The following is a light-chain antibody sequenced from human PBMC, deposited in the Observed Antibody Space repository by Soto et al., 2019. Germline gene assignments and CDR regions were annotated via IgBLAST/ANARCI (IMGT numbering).Light chain of an antibody. J-gene: IGKJ1*01. CDR2: WAS. V-gene: IGKV4-1*01. CDR3: LQYYSIPWT. CDR1: QSVFHSSNNKNY. Sequence: DIVMTQSPDSLAVSLGERATINCKSRQSVFHSSNNKNYLAWYQHKPGQPTKVLVYWASTRQSGVPDRFSGSGSGTDFTLTISSLQAEDVAVYYCLQYYSIPWTFGQGTKVEIK.